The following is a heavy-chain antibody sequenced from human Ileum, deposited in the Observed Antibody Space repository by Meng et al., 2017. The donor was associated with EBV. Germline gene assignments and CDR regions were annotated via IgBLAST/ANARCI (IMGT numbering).Heavy chain of an antibody. CDR2: INPNSGGT. J-gene: IGHJ5*02. D-gene: IGHD6-19*01. CDR1: GYTFTGYY. Sequence: HVQLVQSGAEVTKPGASVNVSCKASGYTFTGYYMHWVRQAPGQGLEWMGRINPNSGGTNYAQKFQGRVTMTRDTSISTAYMELSRLRSDDTAVYYCAHQAVAGTRGWFDPWGQGTLVTVSS. V-gene: IGHV1-2*06. CDR3: AHQAVAGTRGWFDP.